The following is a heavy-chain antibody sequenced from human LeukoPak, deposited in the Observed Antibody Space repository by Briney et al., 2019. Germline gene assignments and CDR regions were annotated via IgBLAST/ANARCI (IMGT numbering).Heavy chain of an antibody. CDR3: VRGYSSSWYYFDY. Sequence: SETLSLTCTVSGGSIRSYYWSWIRQPAWKGLEWIGRIYSSGSINYNPSLTTRVTMSVDTSENQFSLKLSSVTAADTAVYYCVRGYSSSWYYFDYWGQGILVTVSS. V-gene: IGHV4-4*07. CDR2: IYSSGSI. CDR1: GGSIRSYY. J-gene: IGHJ4*02. D-gene: IGHD6-13*01.